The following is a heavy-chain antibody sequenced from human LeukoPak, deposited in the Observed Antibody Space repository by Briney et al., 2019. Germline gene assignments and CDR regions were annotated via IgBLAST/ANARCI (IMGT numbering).Heavy chain of an antibody. J-gene: IGHJ4*02. CDR2: IYHSGST. CDR3: ARVLAAAARREFDY. D-gene: IGHD6-13*01. V-gene: IGHV4-30-2*01. Sequence: PSQTLSLTCTVSGGSISSGGYYWSWIRQPPGKGLEWIGYIYHSGSTYYNPSLKSRVTISVDRSKNQFSLKLSSVTAADTAVYYCARVLAAAARREFDYWGQGTLVTVSS. CDR1: GGSISSGGYY.